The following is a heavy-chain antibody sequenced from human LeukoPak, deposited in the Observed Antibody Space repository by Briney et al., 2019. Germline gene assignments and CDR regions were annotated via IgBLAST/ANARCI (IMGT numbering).Heavy chain of an antibody. Sequence: GSSVKASCKASGGTFSSYTISWVRQAPGQGLEWMGRIIPILGIANYAQKFQGRVTITADKSTSTAYMELSSLRSEDTAVYYCASGYCSSTSCYLYHMDVWGEGTTVTVSS. D-gene: IGHD2-2*03. J-gene: IGHJ6*03. CDR1: GGTFSSYT. V-gene: IGHV1-69*02. CDR3: ASGYCSSTSCYLYHMDV. CDR2: IIPILGIA.